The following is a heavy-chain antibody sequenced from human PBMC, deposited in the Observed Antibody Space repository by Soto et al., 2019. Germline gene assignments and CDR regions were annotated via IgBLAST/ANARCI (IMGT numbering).Heavy chain of an antibody. CDR3: ARDLRYSGYDYVYYYYYMDV. CDR1: GYTFTSYG. Sequence: ALVKVSCKASGYTFTSYGISWVRQAPGQGLEWMGWISAYNGNTNYAQKLQGRVTMTTDTSTSTAYMELRSLRSDDTAVYYCARDLRYSGYDYVYYYYYMDVWGKGTTVTVSS. J-gene: IGHJ6*03. V-gene: IGHV1-18*01. D-gene: IGHD5-12*01. CDR2: ISAYNGNT.